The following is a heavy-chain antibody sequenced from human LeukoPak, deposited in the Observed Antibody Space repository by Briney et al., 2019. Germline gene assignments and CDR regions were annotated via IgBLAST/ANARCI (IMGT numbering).Heavy chain of an antibody. Sequence: VASVKVSCKASGYTFTGYYMHWVRQAPGQGLEWMGWINPNSGGTNYAQKFQGRVTMTRDTSISTAYMELFSLRSDDTAVYYCARDRTSFSRIRSYYYYMDVWGKGTTVTVSS. V-gene: IGHV1-2*02. CDR3: ARDRTSFSRIRSYYYYMDV. CDR1: GYTFTGYY. D-gene: IGHD2/OR15-2a*01. CDR2: INPNSGGT. J-gene: IGHJ6*03.